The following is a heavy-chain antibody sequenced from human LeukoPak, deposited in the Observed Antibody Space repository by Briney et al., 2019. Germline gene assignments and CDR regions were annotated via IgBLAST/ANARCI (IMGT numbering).Heavy chain of an antibody. J-gene: IGHJ5*02. V-gene: IGHV1-8*01. D-gene: IGHD2-15*01. CDR3: ARGLGFRYCSGGSCYYWFDP. CDR2: MNPNSGNT. Sequence: SVKVSCKASGYTFTSYDINWVRQATGQGLEWMGWMNPNSGNTGYAQKFQGRVTMTRNTSISTAYMELSSLRSEDTAVYYCARGLGFRYCSGGSCYYWFDPWGQGTLVTVSS. CDR1: GYTFTSYD.